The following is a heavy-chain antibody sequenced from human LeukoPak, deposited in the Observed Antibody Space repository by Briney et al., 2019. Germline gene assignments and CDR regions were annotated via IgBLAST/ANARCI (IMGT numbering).Heavy chain of an antibody. CDR3: ASGDNDPLFDY. J-gene: IGHJ4*02. CDR2: IYYSGST. D-gene: IGHD6-25*01. CDR1: GGSISSYY. V-gene: IGHV4-59*06. Sequence: SETLSLTCTVSGGSISSYYWSWIRQPPGKGLEWIGSIYYSGSTNYNPSLQGRVTISLDTSRSQFSLKLSSVTAADTAVYYCASGDNDPLFDYWGQGTLVTVSS.